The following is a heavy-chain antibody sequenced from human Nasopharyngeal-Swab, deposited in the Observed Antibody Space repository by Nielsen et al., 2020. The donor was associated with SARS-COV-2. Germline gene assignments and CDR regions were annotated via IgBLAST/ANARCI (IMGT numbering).Heavy chain of an antibody. CDR2: IYSGDST. V-gene: IGHV3-53*01. CDR3: ARLPSDYFYAMDV. J-gene: IGHJ6*02. Sequence: GESLKISCAASGFSVTSKFMTWVRQAPGKGLEWVAIIYSGDSTDYADSVKGRFTISRDNFKNTLYLQMNSVRGEDTAVYFCARLPSDYFYAMDVWGQGTTVTVSS. CDR1: GFSVTSKF.